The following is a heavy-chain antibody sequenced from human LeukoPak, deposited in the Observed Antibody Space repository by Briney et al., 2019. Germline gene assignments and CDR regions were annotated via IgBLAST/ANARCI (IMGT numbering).Heavy chain of an antibody. Sequence: GESLKISCKGSGYSFTSYWIGWVRQMPGKGLEWMGIIYPGDSDTRYSPSFQGQVTISADKSISTAYLQWSSLKASDTAMYYCAITYYDILTGYYFVRAGAFDIWGQGTMVTVSS. CDR1: GYSFTSYW. CDR3: AITYYDILTGYYFVRAGAFDI. D-gene: IGHD3-9*01. CDR2: IYPGDSDT. V-gene: IGHV5-51*01. J-gene: IGHJ3*02.